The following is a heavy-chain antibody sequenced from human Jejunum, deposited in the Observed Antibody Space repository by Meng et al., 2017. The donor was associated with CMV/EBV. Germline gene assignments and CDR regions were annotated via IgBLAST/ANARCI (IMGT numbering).Heavy chain of an antibody. V-gene: IGHV1-2*02. Sequence: SGYTFTGYFLHWVRQAPGQGLEYMGWINPNNGGTSHVEKFQDRLTMTTETSTDTAYMELRNLRSDDTAVYYCARRIAAIGPLYYFDSWGQGTLVTVSS. J-gene: IGHJ4*02. D-gene: IGHD6-13*01. CDR1: GYTFTGYF. CDR3: ARRIAAIGPLYYFDS. CDR2: INPNNGGT.